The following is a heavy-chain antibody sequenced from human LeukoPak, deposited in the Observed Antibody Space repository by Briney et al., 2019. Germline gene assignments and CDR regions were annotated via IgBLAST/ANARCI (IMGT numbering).Heavy chain of an antibody. V-gene: IGHV3-33*01. CDR3: ARDLEPNYVYYYYGMDV. CDR2: IWYDGSNK. J-gene: IGHJ6*02. CDR1: GFTFSSYG. D-gene: IGHD1-1*01. Sequence: GGSLRLSCAASGFTFSSYGMHWVRQAPGKGLEWVAVIWYDGSNKYYADSVKGRFTISRDNSKNTLYLQMNSLRAGDTAVYYCARDLEPNYVYYYYGMDVWGQGTTVTVSS.